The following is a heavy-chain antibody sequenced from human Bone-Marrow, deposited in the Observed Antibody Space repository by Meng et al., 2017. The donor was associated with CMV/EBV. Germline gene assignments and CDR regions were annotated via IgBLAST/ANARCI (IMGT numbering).Heavy chain of an antibody. J-gene: IGHJ3*02. Sequence: GESLKISCAASGFTFSSYAMHWVRQAPGKGLEWVAVISYDGSNKYYADSVKGRFTISRDNSKNTLYLQMNSLRAEDTAVYYCARGDSSGYYVGCAFDIWGQGTMVTGSS. V-gene: IGHV3-30*04. CDR3: ARGDSSGYYVGCAFDI. D-gene: IGHD3-22*01. CDR2: ISYDGSNK. CDR1: GFTFSSYA.